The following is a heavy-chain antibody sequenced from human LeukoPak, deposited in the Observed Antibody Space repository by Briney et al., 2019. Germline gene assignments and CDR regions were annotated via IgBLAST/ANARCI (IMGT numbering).Heavy chain of an antibody. CDR3: ATDRSGSSDY. J-gene: IGHJ4*02. D-gene: IGHD1-26*01. V-gene: IGHV3-23*01. CDR1: GFTFSSYA. Sequence: GGSVRLSCAASGFTFSSYAMSWVRQAPGKGLEWVSVSSGSGGSTYYADSVKGRFTISRDNSKSTLYLQMHSLRAEDTVVYYCATDRSGSSDYCGQGTLVTVSA. CDR2: SSGSGGST.